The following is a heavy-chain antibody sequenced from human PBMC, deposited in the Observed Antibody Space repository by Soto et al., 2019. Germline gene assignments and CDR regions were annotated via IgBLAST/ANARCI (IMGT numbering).Heavy chain of an antibody. J-gene: IGHJ6*03. CDR2: IYYSGST. CDR1: GGSISSYY. Sequence: PSETLSLTCTVSGGSISSYYWSWIGQPPGKGLEWIGYIYYSGSTNYNPSLKSRVTISVDTSKNQFSLKLSSVTAADTAVYYCARRRAVAARRHFYYYMDVWGKGTTVTVSS. V-gene: IGHV4-59*08. CDR3: ARRRAVAARRHFYYYMDV. D-gene: IGHD6-19*01.